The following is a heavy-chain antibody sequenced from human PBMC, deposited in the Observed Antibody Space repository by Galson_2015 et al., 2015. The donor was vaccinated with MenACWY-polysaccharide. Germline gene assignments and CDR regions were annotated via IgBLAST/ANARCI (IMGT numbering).Heavy chain of an antibody. D-gene: IGHD3-10*01. CDR1: GFTFSSYA. Sequence: SLRLSCAASGFTFSSYAMHWVRQAPGKGLEWVAVISYDGSNKYYADSVKGRFTISRDNSKNTLYLQMNSLRAEDTAVYYCARGRQIKAPYGSGSYYIASDAFDIWGQGTMVTVSS. CDR2: ISYDGSNK. V-gene: IGHV3-30-3*01. J-gene: IGHJ3*02. CDR3: ARGRQIKAPYGSGSYYIASDAFDI.